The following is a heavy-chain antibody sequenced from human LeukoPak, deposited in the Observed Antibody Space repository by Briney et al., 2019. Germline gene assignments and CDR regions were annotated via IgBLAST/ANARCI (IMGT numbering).Heavy chain of an antibody. V-gene: IGHV3-53*01. CDR2: IYSGGGK. CDR3: APLYGDDRGAFDS. CDR1: GFIVSSNY. Sequence: GGSLRLSCAASGFIVSSNYMSWARQAPGKGLEWVSVIYSGGGKYYADSVKGRFTISRDNSKNTLYLPINSLRAEDTAVYYCAPLYGDDRGAFDSWGQGTLVTVSS. D-gene: IGHD4-17*01. J-gene: IGHJ4*02.